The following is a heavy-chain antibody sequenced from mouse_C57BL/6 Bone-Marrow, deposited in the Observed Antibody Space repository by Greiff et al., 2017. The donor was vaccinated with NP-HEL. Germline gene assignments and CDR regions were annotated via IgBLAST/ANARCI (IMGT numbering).Heavy chain of an antibody. V-gene: IGHV1-42*01. CDR3: ARTRGYERAWFAY. CDR1: GYSFTGYY. CDR2: INPSTGGT. Sequence: VQLQQSGPELVKPGASVKISCKASGYSFTGYYMNWVKQSPEKSLEWIGEINPSTGGTTYNQKFKAKATLTVDKSSSTAYMQLKSLTSEDSAVDYGARTRGYERAWFAYWGQGTLVTVSA. J-gene: IGHJ3*01. D-gene: IGHD2-2*01.